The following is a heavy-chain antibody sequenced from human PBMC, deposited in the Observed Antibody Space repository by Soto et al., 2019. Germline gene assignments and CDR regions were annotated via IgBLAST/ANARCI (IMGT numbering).Heavy chain of an antibody. CDR2: INHSGST. CDR3: ARWAAGYYDFWSGYYRRVYGMDV. Sequence: SLTCAVYGGSFSGYYWSWIRQPPGKGLEWIGEINHSGSTNYNPSLKSRVTISVDTSKNQFSLKLSSVTAADTAVYYCARWAAGYYDFWSGYYRRVYGMDVWGQGTTVTVSS. CDR1: GGSFSGYY. J-gene: IGHJ6*02. V-gene: IGHV4-34*01. D-gene: IGHD3-3*01.